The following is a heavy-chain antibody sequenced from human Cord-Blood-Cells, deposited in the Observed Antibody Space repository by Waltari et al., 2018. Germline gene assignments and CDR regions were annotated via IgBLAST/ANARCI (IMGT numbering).Heavy chain of an antibody. CDR2: IYYSGST. Sequence: QLQLQESGPGLVKPSETLSLTCTVSGGSISSCSYYWGWIRQPPGKGVEWIGSIYYSGSTYYNPSLKSRVTISVDTSKNQFSLKLSSVTAADTAVYYCARLKDYYGSGSYYYYYYYMDVWGKGTTVTVSS. D-gene: IGHD3-10*01. V-gene: IGHV4-39*07. J-gene: IGHJ6*03. CDR3: ARLKDYYGSGSYYYYYYYMDV. CDR1: GGSISSCSYY.